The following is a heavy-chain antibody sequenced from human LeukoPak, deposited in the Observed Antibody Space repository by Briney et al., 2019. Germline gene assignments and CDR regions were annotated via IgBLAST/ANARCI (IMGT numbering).Heavy chain of an antibody. CDR1: GFTFSSYA. D-gene: IGHD1-26*01. V-gene: IGHV3-23*01. J-gene: IGHJ4*02. CDR2: ISGYGGST. Sequence: PGGSLRLSCAVSGFTFSSYAMSWVRQAPGKGLEWVSGISGYGGSTYYADSVKGRFTISRDNSKNTLFLQMNSLRAEDTAVYYCAKDRSGSFNFDYWGQGTLVTVSS. CDR3: AKDRSGSFNFDY.